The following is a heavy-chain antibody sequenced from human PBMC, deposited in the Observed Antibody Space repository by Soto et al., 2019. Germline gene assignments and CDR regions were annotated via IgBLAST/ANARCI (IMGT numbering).Heavy chain of an antibody. J-gene: IGHJ4*02. CDR2: ISYDGNNK. V-gene: IGHV3-30-3*01. D-gene: IGHD2-21*02. CDR3: ARGGLGTVVTPENY. Sequence: QVQLVESGGGVVQPGRSLRLSCAASGFTFSSYAMHWVRQAPGKGLEWVALISYDGNNKYYADSVKGRFTISRDNSKNTLYLQRNSLRAKDTAVYYCARGGLGTVVTPENYWGQGTLVTVSS. CDR1: GFTFSSYA.